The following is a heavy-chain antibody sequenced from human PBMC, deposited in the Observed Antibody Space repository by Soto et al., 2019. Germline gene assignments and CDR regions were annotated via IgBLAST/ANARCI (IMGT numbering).Heavy chain of an antibody. CDR3: AREHSTGDYYYYYMDV. J-gene: IGHJ6*03. CDR2: IWYDGSNK. Sequence: QVQLVESGGGVVQPGRSLRLSCAASGFTFSSYGMHWVRQAPGKGLERVAVIWYDGSNKYYADSVKGRFTISRDNSKNTLYLKMNSLRAEDTAVYYCAREHSTGDYYYYYMDVWGKGHTVTVSS. CDR1: GFTFSSYG. V-gene: IGHV3-33*01. D-gene: IGHD3-3*02.